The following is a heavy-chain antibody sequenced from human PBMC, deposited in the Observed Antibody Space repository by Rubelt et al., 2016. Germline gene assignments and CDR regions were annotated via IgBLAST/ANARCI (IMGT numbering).Heavy chain of an antibody. CDR1: GASMNSHY. CDR3: ARRDSGGYWYFDL. J-gene: IGHJ2*01. Sequence: VQLQESGPGLVKPSETLSLTCTVSGASMNSHYWNWIRQPAGKGLEWIGYIYFSGSTNYNPSLESRVTISVDTSKNQFSLKLSSATAADTAVYYCARRDSGGYWYFDLWGRGTLVTVSS. V-gene: IGHV4-59*08. CDR2: IYFSGST. D-gene: IGHD2-15*01.